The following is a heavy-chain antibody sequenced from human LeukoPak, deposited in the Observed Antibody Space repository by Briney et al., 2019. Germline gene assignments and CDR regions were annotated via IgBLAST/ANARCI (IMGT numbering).Heavy chain of an antibody. CDR2: IYWNDDK. CDR3: AHRGDYSYPSMQWFDP. J-gene: IGHJ5*02. V-gene: IGHV2-5*01. Sequence: SGPTLVQPTEPLTLTPNFSGFSLSTSGVGVGWIRQPPGKALEWLAFIYWNDDKRYNPSLTNRLSITMDTSKNQVVLKMMNIDPVEKDTYCCAHRGDYSYPSMQWFDPWGQGTLVTVSS. CDR1: GFSLSTSGVG. D-gene: IGHD3-16*01.